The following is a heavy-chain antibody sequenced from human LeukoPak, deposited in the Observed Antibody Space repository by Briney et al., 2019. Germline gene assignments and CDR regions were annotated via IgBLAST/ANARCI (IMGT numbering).Heavy chain of an antibody. D-gene: IGHD1-26*01. J-gene: IGHJ3*02. CDR3: ARRRIVGSTDDAFDI. V-gene: IGHV3-30-3*01. CDR1: GFTFSSYA. CDR2: ISYDGSNK. Sequence: GGSLRLSCAASGFTFSSYAMHWVRQAPGKGLEWVAVISYDGSNKYYADSVKGRFTISRDNSKNTLYLQMNSLRADDTAIYYCARRRIVGSTDDAFDIWGQGTMFTLSS.